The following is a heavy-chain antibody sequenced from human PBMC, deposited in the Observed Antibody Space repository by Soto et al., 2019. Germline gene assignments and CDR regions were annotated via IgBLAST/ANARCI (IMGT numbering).Heavy chain of an antibody. CDR2: IIPIFDTP. Sequence: QVQLVQSGAEVKKPGSSVKVSCKTSGGTFSNQAISWVRQAPGQGLEWMGSIIPIFDTPKYAQKFQGRVTITADDSTSTAYLEAMSIRSEDTAVYYSATREIALAQAAPYAWYFDIWGRSTLGTVSS. CDR1: GGTFSNQA. J-gene: IGHJ2*01. V-gene: IGHV1-69*15. CDR3: ATREIALAQAAPYAWYFDI. D-gene: IGHD3-3*02.